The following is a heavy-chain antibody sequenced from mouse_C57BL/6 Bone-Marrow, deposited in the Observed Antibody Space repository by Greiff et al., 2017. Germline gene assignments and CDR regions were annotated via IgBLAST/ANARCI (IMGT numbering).Heavy chain of an antibody. CDR3: ARHCDPVCWYFDV. Sequence: VQLQQSVAELVRPGASVKLSCTASGFNIKNTYMHWVKQRPEQGLEWIGRIDPADGNTKYAQKFKGKATLTADTSSNTAYLQLSSLTSEDTAIDDCARHCDPVCWYFDVWGTGTTVTVS. J-gene: IGHJ1*03. CDR1: GFNIKNTY. CDR2: IDPADGNT. V-gene: IGHV14-3*01.